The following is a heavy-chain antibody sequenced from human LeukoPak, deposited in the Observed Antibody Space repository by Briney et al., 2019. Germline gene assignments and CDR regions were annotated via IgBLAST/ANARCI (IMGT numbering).Heavy chain of an antibody. CDR1: GFTFSSYG. CDR2: ISYDGGNK. CDR3: AKGGKAYYYDSNGYLDY. Sequence: GGSLRLSCAASGFTFSSYGMHWVRQAPGKGVEWVAVISYDGGNKYYADSVKGRFTISRDNSKNTLHLQMNSLRAEDTAVYHCAKGGKAYYYDSNGYLDYWGQGTLVTVSS. V-gene: IGHV3-30*18. D-gene: IGHD3-22*01. J-gene: IGHJ4*02.